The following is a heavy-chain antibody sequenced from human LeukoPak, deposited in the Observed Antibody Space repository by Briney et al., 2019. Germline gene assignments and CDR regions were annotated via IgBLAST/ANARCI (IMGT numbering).Heavy chain of an antibody. V-gene: IGHV4-31*03. CDR3: ARSDYGDYSHLFDY. D-gene: IGHD4-17*01. CDR2: IYYSGST. Sequence: SETLSLTCTVSGGSISSGGSYWSWIRQHPGKGLEWIGYIYYSGSTYYSPSLKSRVTISVDTSKNQFSLKLSSVTAADTAVYYCARSDYGDYSHLFDYWGQGTLVTVSS. J-gene: IGHJ4*02. CDR1: GGSISSGGSY.